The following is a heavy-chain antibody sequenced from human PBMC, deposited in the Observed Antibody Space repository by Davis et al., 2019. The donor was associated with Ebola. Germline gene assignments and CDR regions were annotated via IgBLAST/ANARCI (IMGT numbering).Heavy chain of an antibody. J-gene: IGHJ6*02. CDR2: IIPIFGTA. Sequence: AASVKVSCKASGYTFTSYGISWVRQAPGQGLEWMGGIIPIFGTANYAQKFQGRVTITRDTSASTAYMELSSLRSEDTAVYYCARAMGAYYYYGMDVWGQGTTVTVSS. D-gene: IGHD1-26*01. V-gene: IGHV1-69*05. CDR3: ARAMGAYYYYGMDV. CDR1: GYTFTSYG.